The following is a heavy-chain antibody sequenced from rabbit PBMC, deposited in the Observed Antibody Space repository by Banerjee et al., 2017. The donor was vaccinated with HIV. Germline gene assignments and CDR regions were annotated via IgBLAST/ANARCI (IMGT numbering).Heavy chain of an antibody. V-gene: IGHV1S40*01. CDR3: AIQSYDDYGDWYYFNL. D-gene: IGHD2-1*01. CDR2: IYTSSGST. Sequence: QSLEESGGDLVKPGASLTLTCTASGFTISSSCWMCWVRQAPGKGLEWIACIYTSSGSTWYASWAKGRFTISITSSTTVTLQMTSLTAADTATYFCAIQSYDDYGDWYYFNLWGPGTLVTVS. J-gene: IGHJ4*01. CDR1: GFTISSSCW.